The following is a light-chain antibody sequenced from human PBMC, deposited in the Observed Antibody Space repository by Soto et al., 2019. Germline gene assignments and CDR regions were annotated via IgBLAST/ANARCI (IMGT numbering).Light chain of an antibody. CDR3: QSYDSILSGAV. CDR2: GNN. V-gene: IGLV1-40*01. Sequence: QAVVTQPPSVSGAPGQKGTISCTGSRSNIGAGNDVHWYQQLPGTTPKLLIYGNNNRPSGVPDRFSGSESGTSAPLAITGLAAEDEADYCCQSYDSILSGAVFGGGTKLTVL. CDR1: RSNIGAGND. J-gene: IGLJ2*01.